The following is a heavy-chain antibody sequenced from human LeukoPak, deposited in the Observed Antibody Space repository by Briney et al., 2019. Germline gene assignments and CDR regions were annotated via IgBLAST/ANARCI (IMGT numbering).Heavy chain of an antibody. Sequence: SETLSLTCVVSGGSISSGGYSWSWIRQPPGKGLEWIGYIYHSGSTYYNPSLKSRVTISVDRSKNQFSLKLSSVTAADTAVYYCARGGDSSGYYFDYWGQGTLVTVSS. CDR3: ARGGDSSGYYFDY. CDR2: IYHSGST. V-gene: IGHV4-30-2*01. CDR1: GGSISSGGYS. D-gene: IGHD3-22*01. J-gene: IGHJ4*02.